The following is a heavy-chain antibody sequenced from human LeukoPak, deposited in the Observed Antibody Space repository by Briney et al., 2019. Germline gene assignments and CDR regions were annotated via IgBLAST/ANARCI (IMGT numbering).Heavy chain of an antibody. D-gene: IGHD3-16*01. Sequence: GGSLRLSCAASGFTFSIYGMSWVRQAPGKGLELVSAISGSGVSTYYAVSVKGRFTISRDNPKNTLYPQTNSLRVEDTAVYYCAKGLKTLGDDWGQGTLVTVSS. V-gene: IGHV3-23*01. CDR1: GFTFSIYG. CDR2: ISGSGVST. J-gene: IGHJ4*02. CDR3: AKGLKTLGDD.